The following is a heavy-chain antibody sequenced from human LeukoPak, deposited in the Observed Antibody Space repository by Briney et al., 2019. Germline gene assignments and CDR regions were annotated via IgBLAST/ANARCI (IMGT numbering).Heavy chain of an antibody. D-gene: IGHD1-1*01. CDR2: IDLSDSYT. V-gene: IGHV5-10-1*01. CDR3: ARQPEGTWFDP. J-gene: IGHJ5*02. Sequence: PGESLKISCKASGYSFTSNWISCVRQMPGKGLECMGRIDLSDSYTNYSPSFQGHVTISADKSISTAYLQWSSLKASDTAMYYCARQPEGTWFDPWGQGTLVTVSS. CDR1: GYSFTSNW.